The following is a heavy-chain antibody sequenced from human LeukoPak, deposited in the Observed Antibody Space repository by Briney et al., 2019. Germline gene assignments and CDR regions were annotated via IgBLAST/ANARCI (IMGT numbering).Heavy chain of an antibody. CDR2: IIPILGIA. D-gene: IGHD6-19*01. CDR1: GGTFSSYA. J-gene: IGHJ1*01. Sequence: GASVKASCKASGGTFSSYAISWVRQAPGQGLEWMGRIIPILGIANYAQKFQGRVTITADKSTSTAYMELSSLRSEDTAVYYCARSEQEPKSDPGIAVAGTSEYFQHWGQGTLVTVSS. CDR3: ARSEQEPKSDPGIAVAGTSEYFQH. V-gene: IGHV1-69*04.